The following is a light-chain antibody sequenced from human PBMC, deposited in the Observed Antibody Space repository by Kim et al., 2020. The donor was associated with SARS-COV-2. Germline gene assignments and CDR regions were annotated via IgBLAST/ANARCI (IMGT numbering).Light chain of an antibody. CDR3: NSRDSSGNHPVV. Sequence: LGQTVRITCQGDSLSSYYASWYQQKPGQAPVLVIYGKNNRPSGIPDRFSGSSSGNTASLTITGAQAEDEADYYCNSRDSSGNHPVVFGGGTQLTVL. V-gene: IGLV3-19*01. CDR1: SLSSYY. J-gene: IGLJ2*01. CDR2: GKN.